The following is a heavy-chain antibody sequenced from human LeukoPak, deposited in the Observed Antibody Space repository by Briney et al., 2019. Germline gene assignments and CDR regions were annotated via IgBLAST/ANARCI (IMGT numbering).Heavy chain of an antibody. J-gene: IGHJ4*02. Sequence: GGSLRLSCTASGFTFGDYAMSWFRQPPGKGLEWVANIKEDGSVKYYVDSVKGRFTISRDNTKNALYLQMNSLRADDTAVYFCARDSTWLLDYWGQGTLITVSS. D-gene: IGHD6-19*01. CDR1: GFTFGDYA. V-gene: IGHV3-7*03. CDR2: IKEDGSVK. CDR3: ARDSTWLLDY.